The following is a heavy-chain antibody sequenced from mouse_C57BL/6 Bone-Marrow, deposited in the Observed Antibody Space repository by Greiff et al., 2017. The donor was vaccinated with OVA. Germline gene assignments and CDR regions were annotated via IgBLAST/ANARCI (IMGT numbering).Heavy chain of an antibody. CDR3: ARMGKITTVVVDY. D-gene: IGHD1-1*01. CDR1: GFSLTSYA. V-gene: IGHV2-9-1*01. J-gene: IGHJ2*01. Sequence: VQLVESGPGLVAPSQSLSITCTVSGFSLTSYAISWVRQPPGKGLEWLGVIWPGGGTNYNSALKSRLSISKDNSKSQIFLKMNSLQTDDTARYDCARMGKITTVVVDYWGQGTTLTVSS. CDR2: IWPGGGT.